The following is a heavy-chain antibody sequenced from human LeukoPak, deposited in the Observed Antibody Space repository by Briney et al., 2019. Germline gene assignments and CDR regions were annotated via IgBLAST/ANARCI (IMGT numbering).Heavy chain of an antibody. CDR3: ARDLHRDGYNWPYFDY. D-gene: IGHD5-24*01. CDR2: IRTDGTET. J-gene: IGHJ4*02. CDR1: GFTFRNYW. V-gene: IGHV3-7*01. Sequence: PGGSLRLSCAASGFTFRNYWMHWVRQTPGEGLEWVANIRTDGTETNYVDSVKGRFTTSRDNVKNSLYLQMNSLRAEDTAVYYCARDLHRDGYNWPYFDYWGQGTLVTVSS.